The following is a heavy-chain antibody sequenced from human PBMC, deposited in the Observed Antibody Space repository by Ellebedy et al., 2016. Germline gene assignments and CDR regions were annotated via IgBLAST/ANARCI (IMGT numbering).Heavy chain of an antibody. D-gene: IGHD5-24*01. J-gene: IGHJ4*02. V-gene: IGHV1-18*01. CDR3: ARAPLGRDGYNSFDY. CDR1: GYTFTSYG. CDR2: ISAYNGNT. Sequence: ASVKVSCKASGYTFTSYGITWARQAPGQGLEWMGWISAYNGNTNYAQKFQGRVTMTTDTSTSTAYMELRSLRSDDTAVYYCARAPLGRDGYNSFDYWGQGTLVTVSS.